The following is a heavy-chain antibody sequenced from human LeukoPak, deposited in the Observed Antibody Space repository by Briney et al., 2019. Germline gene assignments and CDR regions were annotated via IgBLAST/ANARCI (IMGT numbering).Heavy chain of an antibody. V-gene: IGHV1-69*13. CDR1: GGTFSSYA. CDR2: VIPIFGTA. Sequence: GASVKVSCKASGGTFSSYAISWVRHGPGQGLEWVWGVIPIFGTANYAQKLQGRVTTTADESTSTAYMELSSLRSEDTAVYYCARDRRAYCSGGSCYSPLDYWGQGTLVTVSS. CDR3: ARDRRAYCSGGSCYSPLDY. J-gene: IGHJ4*02. D-gene: IGHD2-15*01.